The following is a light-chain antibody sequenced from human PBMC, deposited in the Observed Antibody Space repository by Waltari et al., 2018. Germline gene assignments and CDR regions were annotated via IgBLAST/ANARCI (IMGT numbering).Light chain of an antibody. CDR1: QIIGNS. CDR3: HQSSSFPLT. Sequence: EIMLTQSPEIQSVTPREKVIITCRASQIIGNSLHCYQQKPDQSPKLLIKYASQSISGVPSRFSGSGFGTDFTLTIDSLEAEDSATYYCHQSSSFPLTFGGGTKVEFK. J-gene: IGKJ4*01. V-gene: IGKV6-21*02. CDR2: YAS.